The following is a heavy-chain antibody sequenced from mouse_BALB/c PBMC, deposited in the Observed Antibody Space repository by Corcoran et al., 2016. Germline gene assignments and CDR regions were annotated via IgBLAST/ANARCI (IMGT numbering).Heavy chain of an antibody. CDR3: ARGYRYDVDY. J-gene: IGHJ2*01. Sequence: QIQLVQSGPELQKPGETVKISCKASGYTFTNYGINWVKQAPGKGLKWMGWINTYTGEPTYADDFKGRFAFSLETSASTAYLQINNLKNEDMATYFCARGYRYDVDYWGQGTTLTVSS. D-gene: IGHD2-14*01. CDR1: GYTFTNYG. CDR2: INTYTGEP. V-gene: IGHV9-1*02.